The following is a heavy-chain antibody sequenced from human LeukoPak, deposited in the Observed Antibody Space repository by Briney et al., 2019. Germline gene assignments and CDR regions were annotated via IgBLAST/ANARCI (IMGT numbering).Heavy chain of an antibody. CDR2: MHHSGRT. D-gene: IGHD2-2*01. Sequence: PSETLSLTCAISGASISSTNWWIWVRQPPGKGLEWIGEMHHSGRTNYNPSLKSRITISVDKSKNQVFLRLNSVAAADTALYYCARAQEGCSRASCYLEPWGQGTLVTVSS. J-gene: IGHJ5*02. V-gene: IGHV4-4*02. CDR1: GASISSTNW. CDR3: ARAQEGCSRASCYLEP.